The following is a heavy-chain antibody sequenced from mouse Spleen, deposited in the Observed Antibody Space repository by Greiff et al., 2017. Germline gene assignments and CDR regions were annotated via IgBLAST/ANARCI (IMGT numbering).Heavy chain of an antibody. CDR2: INSNGGST. CDR1: GFTFSSYA. Sequence: EVQGVESGGGLVKPGGSLKLSCAASGFTFSSYAMSWVRQTPEKRLEWVAAINSNGGSTYYPDTVKDRFTISRDNAKNTLYLQMSSLRSEDTALYYCARQNYARHFDYWGQGTTLTVSS. V-gene: IGHV5-6-2*01. D-gene: IGHD1-1*01. CDR3: ARQNYARHFDY. J-gene: IGHJ2*01.